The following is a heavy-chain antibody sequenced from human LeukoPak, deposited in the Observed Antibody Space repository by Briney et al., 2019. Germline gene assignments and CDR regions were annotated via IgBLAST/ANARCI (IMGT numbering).Heavy chain of an antibody. V-gene: IGHV1-69*13. D-gene: IGHD4-11*01. CDR2: IIPIFGTA. CDR3: ARVHGYSNVRGFDP. J-gene: IGHJ5*02. CDR1: GGTFSSYA. Sequence: GASVKVSCKASGGTFSSYAISWVRQVPGQGLEWMGGIIPIFGTANYAQKFQGRVTITADESTSTAYMELSSLRSEDTAVYYCARVHGYSNVRGFDPWGQGTLVTVSS.